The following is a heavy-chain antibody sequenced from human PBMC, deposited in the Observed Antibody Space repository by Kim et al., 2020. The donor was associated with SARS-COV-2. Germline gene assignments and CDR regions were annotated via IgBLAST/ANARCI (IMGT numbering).Heavy chain of an antibody. Sequence: SVKVSCKASGGTFSSYAISWVRQAPGQGLEWMGRIIPILGIANYAQKFQGRVTITADKSMSTAYMELSSLRSEDTAVYYCARAPFGVVIGGYMDVWGKGTTVTVSS. J-gene: IGHJ6*03. CDR3: ARAPFGVVIGGYMDV. CDR2: IIPILGIA. V-gene: IGHV1-69*04. CDR1: GGTFSSYA. D-gene: IGHD3-3*01.